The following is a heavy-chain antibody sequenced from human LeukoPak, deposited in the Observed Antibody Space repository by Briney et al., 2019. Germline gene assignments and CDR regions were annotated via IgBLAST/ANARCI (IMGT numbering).Heavy chain of an antibody. Sequence: PSETLSLTCTVSGGSISSYYWSWIRQPPGKGLEWSGYIYYSGSTKYNPSLKSRVTISVDTSKNQFSLKLSSVTAADTAVYYCARVIAVAGAFNAFDIWGQGTMVTVSS. D-gene: IGHD6-19*01. CDR2: IYYSGST. V-gene: IGHV4-59*01. CDR3: ARVIAVAGAFNAFDI. CDR1: GGSISSYY. J-gene: IGHJ3*02.